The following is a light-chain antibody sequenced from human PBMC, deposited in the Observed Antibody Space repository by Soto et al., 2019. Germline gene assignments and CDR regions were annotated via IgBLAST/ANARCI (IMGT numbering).Light chain of an antibody. V-gene: IGLV2-23*02. Sequence: QSVLTQPASVSGSPGQSITISCTGSSSDIGNYNLVSWYQQHPGKAPKLMIYEVTKRPSGVSNRFSGSKSGNTASLSISGLQAEDEADYYCYSYAGSTTFYVFGTGTKLTVL. CDR1: SSDIGNYNL. CDR3: YSYAGSTTFYV. J-gene: IGLJ1*01. CDR2: EVT.